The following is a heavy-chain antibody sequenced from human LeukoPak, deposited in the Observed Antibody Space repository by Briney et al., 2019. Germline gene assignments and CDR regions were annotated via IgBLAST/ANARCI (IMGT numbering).Heavy chain of an antibody. V-gene: IGHV3-23*01. CDR1: GFTFNSFA. CDR2: ISGSGGST. CDR3: ANESPFLDY. J-gene: IGHJ4*02. Sequence: PGGSLRLSCAASGFTFNSFAMSWVRQAPGKGLEWVSVISGSGGSTYYADSVKGRVTISRDNSKNTLYLQMNSLRAEDTAVYYCANESPFLDYWGQGTLVTVSS.